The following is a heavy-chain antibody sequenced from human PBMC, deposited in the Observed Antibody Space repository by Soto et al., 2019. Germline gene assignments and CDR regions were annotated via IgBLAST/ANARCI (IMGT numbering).Heavy chain of an antibody. J-gene: IGHJ5*02. D-gene: IGHD3-16*01. CDR1: GFTFSSYG. Sequence: GGSLRLSCAASGFTFSSYGMHWVRQAPGKGLEWVAVISYDGSNKYYADSVKGRFTISRDNSKNTLYLQMNSLRAEDTAVYYCAKDWLSWSDPWGQGALVTVSS. CDR3: AKDWLSWSDP. CDR2: ISYDGSNK. V-gene: IGHV3-30*18.